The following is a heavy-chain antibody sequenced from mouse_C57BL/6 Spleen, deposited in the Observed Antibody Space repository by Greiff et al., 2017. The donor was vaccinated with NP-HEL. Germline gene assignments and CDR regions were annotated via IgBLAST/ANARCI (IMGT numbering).Heavy chain of an antibody. CDR1: GYTFTSYW. Sequence: VQLQQPGAELVKPGASVKLSCKASGYTFTSYWMHWVKQRPGQGLEWIGMIHPNSGSTNYNEKFKSKATLTVDKSSSTAYMQLSSLTSEDSAVYYCARDITTVEPYWYFDVWGTGTTVTVSS. J-gene: IGHJ1*03. CDR3: ARDITTVEPYWYFDV. D-gene: IGHD1-1*01. V-gene: IGHV1-64*01. CDR2: IHPNSGST.